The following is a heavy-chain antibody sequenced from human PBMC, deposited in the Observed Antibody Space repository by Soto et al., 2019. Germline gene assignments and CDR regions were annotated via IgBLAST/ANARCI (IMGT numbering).Heavy chain of an antibody. V-gene: IGHV1-2*04. CDR2: INPNSGGT. Sequence: ASVKVSCKASGYTFTGYYMHWVRQAPGQGLEWMGWINPNSGGTNYAQKFQGWVTMTRDTSISTAYMELSRLRSEDTAVYYCARGNPYCSGGSCYSYYYYYMDVWGKGTTVTVSS. CDR3: ARGNPYCSGGSCYSYYYYYMDV. CDR1: GYTFTGYY. J-gene: IGHJ6*03. D-gene: IGHD2-15*01.